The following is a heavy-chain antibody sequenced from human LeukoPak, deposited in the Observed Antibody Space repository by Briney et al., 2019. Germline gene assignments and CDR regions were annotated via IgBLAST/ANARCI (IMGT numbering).Heavy chain of an antibody. J-gene: IGHJ4*02. D-gene: IGHD2-8*02. CDR1: GYTFTDPY. CDR3: ARVGYCTAGVCHSYDL. V-gene: IGHV1-2*02. Sequence: GASVKVSCKASGYTFTDPYIHWVRQAPGQGPEWMGWINPSTGGARYPQKFQGRVTMTRDTSITTAYMEVSRLTSDDTAIYYCARVGYCTAGVCHSYDLWGQGTLVTVSS. CDR2: INPSTGGA.